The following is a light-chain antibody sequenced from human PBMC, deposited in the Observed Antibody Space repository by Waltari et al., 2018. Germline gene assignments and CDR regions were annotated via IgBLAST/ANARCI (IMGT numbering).Light chain of an antibody. Sequence: ENVLTQSPGSLSLSTGERATLSCRASQSVANNYLAWYQQKPGQAPRLLIHGASSRATDIPDRFRGSGSGTDFTLTISRLEPEDFAVFYCQQYDASPWTFGQGTKVEIK. CDR3: QQYDASPWT. CDR1: QSVANNY. V-gene: IGKV3-20*01. J-gene: IGKJ1*01. CDR2: GAS.